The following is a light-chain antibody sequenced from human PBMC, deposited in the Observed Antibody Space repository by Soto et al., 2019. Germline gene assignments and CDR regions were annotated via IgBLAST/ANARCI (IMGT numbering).Light chain of an antibody. CDR2: GAS. V-gene: IGKV3-15*01. J-gene: IGKJ2*01. CDR1: QSVSSN. CDR3: QQYYNWPPYT. Sequence: EIVMTQSPATLSVSPGERATLSCRASQSVSSNLAWYQQKPGQAPMILIYGASTRATGIPARFSGSGSGTEFTLTISSLQSEDVALYYCQQYYNWPPYTFGQGTKLEIK.